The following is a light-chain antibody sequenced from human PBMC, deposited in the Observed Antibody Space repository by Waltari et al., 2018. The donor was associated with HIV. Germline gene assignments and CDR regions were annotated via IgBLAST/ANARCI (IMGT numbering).Light chain of an antibody. CDR1: QSVLYSSNNKNY. Sequence: DIVMTQSPDSLAVSLGERATINCKSSQSVLYSSNNKNYLAWYQQKPGHPPKLLIYWASSRESGVPDRFSGSGSGTDFTLNISSLQAEDVAVYYCQQYFRIPYTFGRGTRLEIK. CDR3: QQYFRIPYT. J-gene: IGKJ2*01. CDR2: WAS. V-gene: IGKV4-1*01.